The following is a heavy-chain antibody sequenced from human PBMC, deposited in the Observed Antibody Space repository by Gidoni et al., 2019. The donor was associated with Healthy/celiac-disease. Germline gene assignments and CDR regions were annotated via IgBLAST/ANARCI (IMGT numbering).Heavy chain of an antibody. J-gene: IGHJ4*02. CDR1: GVTCSSYG. D-gene: IGHD6-19*01. V-gene: IGHV3-21*01. CDR2: LCSCCCYL. CDR3: AREPPGIAVAGLHHFDY. Sequence: EVQLVESGGGRVKPGGSRRLSGAASGVTCSSYGMNGVRQATGKGLGLCSSLCSCCCYLYYADSVKGPFPLSRDNAQNSLFLPINSLRAGDPAVYYCAREPPGIAVAGLHHFDYLGQGTLVTVSS.